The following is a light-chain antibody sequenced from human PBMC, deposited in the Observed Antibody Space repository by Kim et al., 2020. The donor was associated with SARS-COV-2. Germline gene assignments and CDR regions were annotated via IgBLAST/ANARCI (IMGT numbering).Light chain of an antibody. J-gene: IGLJ2*01. Sequence: VSPGQTASITCSVDKLGYKYACWYQQKPGQSPVLVIYQDSKRPSGIPERFSGSNSGNTATLTISGTQAMDEADYYCQAWDSSTVVFGGGTQLTVL. CDR1: KLGYKY. CDR2: QDS. CDR3: QAWDSSTVV. V-gene: IGLV3-1*01.